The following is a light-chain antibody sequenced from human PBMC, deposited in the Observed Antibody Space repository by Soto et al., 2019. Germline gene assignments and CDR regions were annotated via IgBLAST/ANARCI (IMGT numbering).Light chain of an antibody. CDR2: DVS. V-gene: IGLV2-14*01. J-gene: IGLJ1*01. CDR3: SSYTSSSTRV. CDR1: SSDVGGYNY. Sequence: QSALTQPASVSGSPGQSITISCTGTSSDVGGYNYVSWYQQHPGKAPKLMIYDVSNRPSGVSNRFSGSKYGNTASLTISGRQAEDEADYYCSSYTSSSTRVFGTGTKVTVL.